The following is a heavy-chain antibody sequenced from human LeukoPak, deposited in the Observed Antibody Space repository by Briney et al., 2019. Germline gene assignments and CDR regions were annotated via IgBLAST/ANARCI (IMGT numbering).Heavy chain of an antibody. CDR3: ARGIPSSWFDY. J-gene: IGHJ4*02. Sequence: PGGSLRLSCAASGFTVSSNYMSWVRQAPGKGLEWVSVIYSGGSTYYADSVKDRFTISRDNSKNTLYLQMNSLRAEDTAVYYCARGIPSSWFDYWGQGTLVTVSS. D-gene: IGHD6-13*01. CDR2: IYSGGST. V-gene: IGHV3-66*01. CDR1: GFTVSSNY.